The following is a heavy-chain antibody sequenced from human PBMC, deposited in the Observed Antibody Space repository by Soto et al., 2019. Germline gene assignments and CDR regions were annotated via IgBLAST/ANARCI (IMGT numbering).Heavy chain of an antibody. Sequence: GASMEVSRKASGGTFSSYSISWVRQAPGQGLEWKGGIIPIFCTAKYAQKFPGRGPITAGGTTSTAHNELSRLRSEGTAAYYCARRYYYDSSGYYYDYWGQGTLVTVSS. CDR3: ARRYYYDSSGYYYDY. CDR1: GGTFSSYS. D-gene: IGHD3-22*01. V-gene: IGHV1-69*01. CDR2: IIPIFCTA. J-gene: IGHJ4*02.